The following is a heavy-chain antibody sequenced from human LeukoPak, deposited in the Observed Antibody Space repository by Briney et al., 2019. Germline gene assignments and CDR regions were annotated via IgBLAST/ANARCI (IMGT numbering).Heavy chain of an antibody. Sequence: SEILSLTCTVSGGSISGYYWSWIRQPAGQGLEWIGRIYSNGDTRYNPSLKSRVTMSVDTSKNQLSLKLGPVTAADTAVYYCARAAGAAGGQYFDYWGQGTLVTVSS. V-gene: IGHV4-4*07. CDR2: IYSNGDT. D-gene: IGHD6-13*01. CDR3: ARAAGAAGGQYFDY. CDR1: GGSISGYY. J-gene: IGHJ4*02.